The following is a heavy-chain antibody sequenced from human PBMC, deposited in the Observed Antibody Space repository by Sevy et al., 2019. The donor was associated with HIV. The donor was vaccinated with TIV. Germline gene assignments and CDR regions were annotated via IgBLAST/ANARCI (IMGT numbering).Heavy chain of an antibody. CDR3: TRGGRGELADFDY. J-gene: IGHJ4*02. CDR1: GFTFGDYA. CDR2: IRSKAYGGTT. V-gene: IGHV3-49*03. Sequence: GGSLRLSCTASGFTFGDYAMSWFRQAPGKGLEWVGFIRSKAYGGTTEDAASVKGRFTISRDDSKSIAYLQMNSLKTEDTAVYYCTRGGRGELADFDYWGQGTLVTVSS. D-gene: IGHD1-26*01.